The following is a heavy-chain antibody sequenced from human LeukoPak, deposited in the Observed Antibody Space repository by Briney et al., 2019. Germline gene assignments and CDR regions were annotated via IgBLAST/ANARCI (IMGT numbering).Heavy chain of an antibody. J-gene: IGHJ4*02. CDR3: ARNITSGYFDY. CDR1: GGSFIGTPHY. Sequence: SETLSLTCSVSGGSFIGTPHYWAWIRQPPGNGLEWIGSVYYSGSTTYSPSLKSRVTISVERSQNQFSLRLTSVTGADTAVYYCARNITSGYFDYWGPGTPVTVSS. CDR2: VYYSGST. V-gene: IGHV4-39*01. D-gene: IGHD2/OR15-2a*01.